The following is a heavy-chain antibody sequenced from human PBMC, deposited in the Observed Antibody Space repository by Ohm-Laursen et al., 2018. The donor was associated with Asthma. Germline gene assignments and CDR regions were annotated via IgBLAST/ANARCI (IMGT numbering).Heavy chain of an antibody. CDR2: IYHSGTT. V-gene: IGHV4-30-4*01. D-gene: IGHD3-22*01. Sequence: SQTLSLTCTVSGDSISRGDYYWSWIRQPPGKGLEWIGYIYHSGTTYYKSSPQSRVTISVDTPKNQFSLSLSSVTAADTAVYYCARVLDDSSGYGFDFWGQGTLVTVSS. CDR3: ARVLDDSSGYGFDF. J-gene: IGHJ4*02. CDR1: GDSISRGDYY.